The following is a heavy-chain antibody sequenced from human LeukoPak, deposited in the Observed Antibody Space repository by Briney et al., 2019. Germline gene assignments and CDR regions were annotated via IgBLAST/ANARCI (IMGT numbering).Heavy chain of an antibody. CDR2: ISGSGGST. D-gene: IGHD3-10*01. CDR3: ARILWFRGRTFDY. J-gene: IGHJ4*02. Sequence: HAGGSLRLSCAASGFTFSSYAMSWVRQAPGKGLEWVSAISGSGGSTYYADSVKGRFTISRDNSKNTLYLQMNSLRAEDTAVYYCARILWFRGRTFDYWGQGTLVTVSS. V-gene: IGHV3-23*01. CDR1: GFTFSSYA.